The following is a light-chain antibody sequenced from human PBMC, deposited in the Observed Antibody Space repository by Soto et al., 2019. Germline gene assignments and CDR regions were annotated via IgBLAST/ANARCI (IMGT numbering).Light chain of an antibody. Sequence: QSALTQPASVSGSPGQSITISCTGTSSDVGGYKYVSWYQQHPGRAPKLMIYDITDRPSGASYRFSGSKSGNTASLTISGLQAEDEATYYCCSYTSSSTRVFGGGTKLTVL. CDR1: SSDVGGYKY. J-gene: IGLJ3*02. CDR3: CSYTSSSTRV. CDR2: DIT. V-gene: IGLV2-14*01.